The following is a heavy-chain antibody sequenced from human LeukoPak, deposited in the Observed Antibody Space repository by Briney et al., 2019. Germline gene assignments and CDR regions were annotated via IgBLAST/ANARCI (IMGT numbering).Heavy chain of an antibody. CDR3: AKEPRRIGYYDSSGYYGYFDS. V-gene: IGHV3-23*01. CDR1: GFTFSNYA. J-gene: IGHJ4*02. Sequence: TGGSLRLSCAASGFTFSNYAMNWVRQAPGKGLEWVSGLSSSGGSTFYADSVKGRFTISRDNSKNTLYLRMNSLRAEDTAVYYCAKEPRRIGYYDSSGYYGYFDSWGQGTLVTVSS. D-gene: IGHD3-22*01. CDR2: LSSSGGST.